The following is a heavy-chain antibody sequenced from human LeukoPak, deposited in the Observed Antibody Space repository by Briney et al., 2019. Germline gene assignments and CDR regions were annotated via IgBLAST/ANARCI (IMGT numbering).Heavy chain of an antibody. V-gene: IGHV3-53*01. CDR2: IYSGGST. Sequence: PGGSLRLSCEASGFTVSSNYMSWVRQAPGKGLEWVSVIYSGGSTYYADSVKGRFTISRDNSKNTLYLQMNSLRAEDTAVYYCARDSTGTTDAFDIWGQGTMVTVSS. D-gene: IGHD1-7*01. CDR3: ARDSTGTTDAFDI. J-gene: IGHJ3*02. CDR1: GFTVSSNY.